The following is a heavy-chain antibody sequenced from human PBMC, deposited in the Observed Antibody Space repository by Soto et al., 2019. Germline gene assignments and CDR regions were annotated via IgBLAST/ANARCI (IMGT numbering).Heavy chain of an antibody. CDR1: GGSISSGGYY. CDR2: IYYSGST. J-gene: IGHJ6*02. Sequence: QVQLQESGPGLVKPSQTLSLTCTVSGGSISSGGYYWSWIRQHPGKGLEWIGYIYYSGSTYYNPSLKSRVTISVDTSKNQFSLKLSSVTAADTAVYYCARDWGTGYYKGLYYYGMDVWGQGTTVTVSS. V-gene: IGHV4-31*03. CDR3: ARDWGTGYYKGLYYYGMDV. D-gene: IGHD3-9*01.